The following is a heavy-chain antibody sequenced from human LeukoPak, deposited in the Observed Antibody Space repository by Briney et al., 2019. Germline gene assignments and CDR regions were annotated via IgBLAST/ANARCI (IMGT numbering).Heavy chain of an antibody. D-gene: IGHD3-10*01. CDR3: ARDSSRFGELGGDY. Sequence: ASVKVSCKASGYTFTSYAMHWVRQAPGQRLEWMGWINAGNGNTKYSQKFQGRVTITRDTSASTAYMELSSLRSEDTAVYYCARDSSRFGELGGDYWGQGTLVTVSS. V-gene: IGHV1-3*01. CDR2: INAGNGNT. J-gene: IGHJ4*02. CDR1: GYTFTSYA.